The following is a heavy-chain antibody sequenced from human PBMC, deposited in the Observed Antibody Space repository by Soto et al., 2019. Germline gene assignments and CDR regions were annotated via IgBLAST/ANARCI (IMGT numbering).Heavy chain of an antibody. CDR1: GFSLSSGFYY. Sequence: SETLSFTCTFSGFSLSSGFYYWSWIRQHPGKGLEWIGYIYYSGSTYYNPSLKSRVTISVDTSKNQFSLKLSSVTAEDTAVYYCARTPSAWGQGTLVTVSS. CDR3: ARTPSA. J-gene: IGHJ4*02. CDR2: IYYSGST. V-gene: IGHV4-31*03.